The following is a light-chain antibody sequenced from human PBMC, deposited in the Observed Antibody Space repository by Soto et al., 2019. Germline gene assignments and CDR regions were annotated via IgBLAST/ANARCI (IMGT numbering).Light chain of an antibody. J-gene: IGKJ5*01. Sequence: DIQMTQSPSSLSASVGDRVTITCRASQTISIYLNWYQQKPGKAPNLLIYSASSLQSGVPPRFSGRGSATDFNFTINSLQPEDFATYHCQQSFSAPITFGQGTRLEIK. CDR2: SAS. V-gene: IGKV1-39*01. CDR3: QQSFSAPIT. CDR1: QTISIY.